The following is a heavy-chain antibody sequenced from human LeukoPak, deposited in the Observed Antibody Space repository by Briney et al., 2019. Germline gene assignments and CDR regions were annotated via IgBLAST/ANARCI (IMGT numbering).Heavy chain of an antibody. V-gene: IGHV1-46*01. D-gene: IGHD3-10*01. CDR3: ARDRREVYKYGSGTFKFGENFFDS. CDR2: INPSGGST. J-gene: IGHJ4*02. CDR1: GYTFTSYY. Sequence: GASVKVSCKASGYTFTSYYMHWVRQAPGQGLEWMGIINPSGGSTTYAQKFQGRVTMTRDTSITTAYMELSRLRSDDTALYYCARDRREVYKYGSGTFKFGENFFDSWGQGTLVTVSS.